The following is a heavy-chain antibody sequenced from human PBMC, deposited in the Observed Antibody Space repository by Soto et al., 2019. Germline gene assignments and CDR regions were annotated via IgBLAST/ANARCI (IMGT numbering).Heavy chain of an antibody. CDR1: GFTFSSYG. Sequence: QVQLVESGGGVVQPGRSLRLSCAASGFTFSSYGMHWVRQAPGKGLEWVAVIWYDGSNKYYADSVMGRFTISRDNSKNTLYLQMNSLRAEDTAVYYCARVRGGSGSYYKTLDYWGQGTLVTVSS. CDR3: ARVRGGSGSYYKTLDY. V-gene: IGHV3-33*01. J-gene: IGHJ4*02. D-gene: IGHD3-10*01. CDR2: IWYDGSNK.